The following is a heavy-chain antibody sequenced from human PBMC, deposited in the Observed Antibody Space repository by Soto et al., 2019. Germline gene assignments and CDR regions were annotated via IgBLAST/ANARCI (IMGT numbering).Heavy chain of an antibody. CDR1: GDSVSINSAA. D-gene: IGHD2-2*01. J-gene: IGHJ6*02. CDR3: CADDDCRSTRLPGYCGMDD. V-gene: IGHV6-1*01. Sequence: PSQPFLLTCAVSGDSVSINSAAWNWIRQSPSRGLEWLGRTYYRSKWYNDYAVSVKSRITINPDTSKNQFSLQLNSVDPEDKAVYDCCADDDCRSTRLPGYCGMDDWGHWTTVTV. CDR2: TYYRSKWYN.